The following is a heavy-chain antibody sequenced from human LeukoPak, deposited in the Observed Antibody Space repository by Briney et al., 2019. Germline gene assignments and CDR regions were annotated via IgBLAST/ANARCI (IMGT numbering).Heavy chain of an antibody. CDR2: ISGSGGST. CDR3: AKGTPYYYDSSGYLDFDY. V-gene: IGHV3-23*01. D-gene: IGHD3-22*01. CDR1: GFTFSSYA. J-gene: IGHJ4*02. Sequence: GASLRLYCAASGFTFSSYAMSWVRQAAGKGLEWVSAISGSGGSTYYADSVKGRFTISRDNSKNTLYLQMNSLRAEDTAVYYCAKGTPYYYDSSGYLDFDYWGQGTLVTVSS.